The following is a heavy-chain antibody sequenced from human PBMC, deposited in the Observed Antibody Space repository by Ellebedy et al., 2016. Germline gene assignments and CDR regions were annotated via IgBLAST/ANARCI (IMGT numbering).Heavy chain of an antibody. CDR3: ARGATYSGSYYGAFDI. V-gene: IGHV3-9*01. CDR1: GFTFDDYA. Sequence: SLKISCAASGFTFDDYAMHWVRQAPGKGLEWVSGISWNSGSIGYADSVKGRFTISRDNAKNSLYLQMNSLRAEDTALYYCARGATYSGSYYGAFDIWGQGTMVTVSS. J-gene: IGHJ3*02. D-gene: IGHD1-26*01. CDR2: ISWNSGSI.